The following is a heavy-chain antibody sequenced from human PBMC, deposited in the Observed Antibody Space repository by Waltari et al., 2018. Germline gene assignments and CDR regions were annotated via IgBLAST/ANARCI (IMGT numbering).Heavy chain of an antibody. J-gene: IGHJ5*01. CDR3: AGGAPGYCSGGGCSGWFDR. CDR2: SNPSGERT. V-gene: IGHV1-46*01. CDR1: GYTFTSFY. Sequence: QVHLVQSGAEVKKPGASVKVSCRASGYTFTSFYVHWVRHAPGQGHEWMGRSNPSGERTSPSKEFQDRVTTTTGTSPSRVYMGLSSLTSENTAVYYRAGGAPGYCSGGGCSGWFDRRSQGPLVTVS. D-gene: IGHD2-15*01.